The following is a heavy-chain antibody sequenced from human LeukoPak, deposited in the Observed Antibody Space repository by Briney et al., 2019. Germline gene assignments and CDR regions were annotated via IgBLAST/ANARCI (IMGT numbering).Heavy chain of an antibody. CDR2: IYTTGTT. V-gene: IGHV4-4*09. CDR3: ARHGGCSSQAAY. J-gene: IGHJ4*02. CDR1: GGSISGYY. Sequence: SETLSLTCTVSGGSISGYYWSWIRQPPGKGLEWIGYIYTTGTTNYNPSLKSRVTISVDTSKNQFSLKLNSVTAADTAVYYCARHGGCSSQAAYWGQGALVTVSS. D-gene: IGHD2-8*01.